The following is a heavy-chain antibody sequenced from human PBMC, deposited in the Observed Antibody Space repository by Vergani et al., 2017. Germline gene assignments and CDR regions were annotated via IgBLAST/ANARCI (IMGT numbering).Heavy chain of an antibody. V-gene: IGHV3-23*01. Sequence: EVQLLESGGGLVQPGGSLRLSCAASGFTLNNYAMNWVRQAPGKGLEWVSSISDSADNTYYADSVKGPFTISRHISKNTLYRHMNSLRAEDTAVYYCARDNYRHPGAVDYWGQGTLVTVSS. CDR1: GFTLNNYA. CDR2: ISDSADNT. J-gene: IGHJ4*02. D-gene: IGHD3-16*02. CDR3: ARDNYRHPGAVDY.